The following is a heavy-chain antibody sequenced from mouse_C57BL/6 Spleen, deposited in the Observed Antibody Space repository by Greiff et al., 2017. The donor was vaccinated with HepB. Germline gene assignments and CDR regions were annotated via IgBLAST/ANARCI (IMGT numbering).Heavy chain of an antibody. D-gene: IGHD6-1*01. CDR3: ARRQRDYAMDY. V-gene: IGHV5-17*01. Sequence: DVQLQESGGGLVKPGGSLKLSCAASGFTFSDYGMHWVRQAPEKGLEWVAYISSGSSTIYYADTVKGRFTISRDNAKNTLFLQMTSLRSEDTAMYYCARRQRDYAMDYWGQGTSVTVSS. CDR2: ISSGSSTI. J-gene: IGHJ4*01. CDR1: GFTFSDYG.